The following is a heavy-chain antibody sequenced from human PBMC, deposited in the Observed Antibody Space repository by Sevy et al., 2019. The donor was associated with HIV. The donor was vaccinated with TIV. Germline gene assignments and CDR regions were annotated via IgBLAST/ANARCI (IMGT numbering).Heavy chain of an antibody. V-gene: IGHV4-38-2*01. CDR3: ARVYYYGSGSPNYYFDY. D-gene: IGHD3-10*01. CDR2: IYHSGST. Sequence: SETLSLTCAVSGYSISSGYYWGWIRQPPGKGLEWIGSIYHSGSTYYNPSLKSRVTISVDTSKNQFSLKLSSVTAADTAVYYSARVYYYGSGSPNYYFDYWGQGTLVTVSS. J-gene: IGHJ4*02. CDR1: GYSISSGYY.